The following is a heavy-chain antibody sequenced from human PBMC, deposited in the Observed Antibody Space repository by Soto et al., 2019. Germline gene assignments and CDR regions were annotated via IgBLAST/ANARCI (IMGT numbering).Heavy chain of an antibody. CDR3: ATFSRGSWSGYYSDASDI. CDR1: GYIFTGYY. J-gene: IGHJ3*02. D-gene: IGHD3-3*01. Sequence: ASVKVSCKASGYIFTGYYMHWVRQAPGQGLEWMGWIIPNCGDTNYAQEFQGRVTITTDTSISTGYMELSSLRFEDTAVYYCATFSRGSWSGYYSDASDIWGQGTMVTVSS. V-gene: IGHV1-2*02. CDR2: IIPNCGDT.